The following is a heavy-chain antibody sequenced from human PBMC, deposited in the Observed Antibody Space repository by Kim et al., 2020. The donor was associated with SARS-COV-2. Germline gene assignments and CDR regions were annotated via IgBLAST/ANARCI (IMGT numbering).Heavy chain of an antibody. V-gene: IGHV5-51*01. CDR1: GYNFINYW. Sequence: GESLKISCQGSGYNFINYWIGWVRQMPGKGLEWMGVIHPGDSRTTYNPSFQGQVTFSADKSITTAYLQLSSLKASDTAMYYCARLPTGFPNWFGPWGQGTQVTVSS. CDR3: ARLPTGFPNWFGP. CDR2: IHPGDSRT. J-gene: IGHJ5*02.